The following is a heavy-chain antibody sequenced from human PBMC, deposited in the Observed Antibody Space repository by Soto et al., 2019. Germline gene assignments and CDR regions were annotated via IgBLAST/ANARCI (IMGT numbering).Heavy chain of an antibody. Sequence: EVQLGESGGGLVQPGGSLRLSCAASGFSFSSYWMSWVRQAPGKGLGWVANIKEDGTVTQYVDSVKGRFTISRDNAKNSLSLQLDSLRADDTAVYYCATHYGPGRAGHWGQGTLVTVSS. CDR1: GFSFSSYW. CDR2: IKEDGTVT. V-gene: IGHV3-7*01. CDR3: ATHYGPGRAGH. D-gene: IGHD3-10*01. J-gene: IGHJ4*02.